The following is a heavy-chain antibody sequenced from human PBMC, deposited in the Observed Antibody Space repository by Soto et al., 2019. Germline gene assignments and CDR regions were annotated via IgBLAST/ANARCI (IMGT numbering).Heavy chain of an antibody. V-gene: IGHV1-2*04. CDR2: INPNSGGT. CDR3: AMMLQAYYYGMDV. CDR1: GYTFTGYY. D-gene: IGHD2-15*01. J-gene: IGHJ6*02. Sequence: QVQLVQSGAEVKKPGASVKVSCKASGYTFTGYYMHWVRQAPGQGLEWMGWINPNSGGTNYAQKVQGWVTRTRDPSISTAYMELSRLRSDDTAVYYCAMMLQAYYYGMDVWGQGTTVTVSS.